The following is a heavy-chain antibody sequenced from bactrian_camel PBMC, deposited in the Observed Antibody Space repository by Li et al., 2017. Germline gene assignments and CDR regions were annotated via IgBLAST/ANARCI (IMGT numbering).Heavy chain of an antibody. CDR2: IDGGGSA. J-gene: IGHJ4*01. CDR1: GSTYSSYC. D-gene: IGHD2*01. V-gene: IGHV3S53*01. Sequence: HVQLVESGGGLVQPGDSLRLSCAASGSTYSSYCMGWFRHAPGKERERVAHIDGGGSANIADSVKGRFTISSDNAKNTLYLQMNSLKPDDTAMYYCAAESWCVAGDWWLLREWTYRGQGTQVTVS. CDR3: AAESWCVAGDWWLLREWTY.